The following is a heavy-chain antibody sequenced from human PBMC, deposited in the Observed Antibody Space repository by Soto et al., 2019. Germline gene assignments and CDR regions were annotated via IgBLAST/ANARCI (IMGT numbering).Heavy chain of an antibody. CDR1: GYTFTSYA. D-gene: IGHD6-19*01. CDR2: INAGNGNT. CDR3: ARVASGWSGDNWLDP. J-gene: IGHJ5*02. Sequence: ASVKVSCKASGYTFTSYAMHWVRQAPGQRLEWMGWINAGNGNTKYSQKFQGRVTITRDTSASTAYMELSSLRSEDTAVYYCARVASGWSGDNWLDPWGQGTLVTVSS. V-gene: IGHV1-3*01.